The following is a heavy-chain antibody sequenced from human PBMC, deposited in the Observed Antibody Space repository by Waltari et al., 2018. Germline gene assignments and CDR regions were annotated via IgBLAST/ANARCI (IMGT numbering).Heavy chain of an antibody. CDR1: GGTFSRYA. Sequence: VQLVQSGAEVEKPGSSVKVSCQASGGTFSRYALNGVRQAPGPGLEWMGGIIPISGTANYAQKFQGRVTITADESTSTAYMELSSLRSEDTAVYYCAGPNYYGSGGYYYYGMDVWGQGTTVTVSS. CDR3: AGPNYYGSGGYYYYGMDV. CDR2: IIPISGTA. V-gene: IGHV1-69*13. D-gene: IGHD3-10*01. J-gene: IGHJ6*02.